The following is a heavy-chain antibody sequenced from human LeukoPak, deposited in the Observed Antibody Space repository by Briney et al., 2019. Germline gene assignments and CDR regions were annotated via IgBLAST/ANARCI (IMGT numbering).Heavy chain of an antibody. Sequence: SETLSLTCTVSGGSISSSNYYWGWIRQPPGKGLEWIGSIYYSGITYYNPSLKSRVTISVETSNNQFSLKLSSVTAADTAMYYCARLLIYCSSTSCHFDYWGQGTLVTVPS. V-gene: IGHV4-39*01. D-gene: IGHD2-2*01. J-gene: IGHJ4*02. CDR2: IYYSGIT. CDR1: GGSISSSNYY. CDR3: ARLLIYCSSTSCHFDY.